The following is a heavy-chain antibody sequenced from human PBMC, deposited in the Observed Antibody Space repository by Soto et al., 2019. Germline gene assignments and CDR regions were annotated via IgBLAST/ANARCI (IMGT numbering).Heavy chain of an antibody. CDR1: GGSFSGYY. CDR3: AREAGYDYIWGSYRSNYDAFDI. Sequence: SETLSLTCAVYGGSFSGYYWSWIRQPPGKGLEWIGEINHSGSTNYNPSLKSRVTITIDTSKNQFSLKLSSETAADTVVYYCAREAGYDYIWGSYRSNYDAFDIWGQGTMVTVSS. V-gene: IGHV4-34*01. J-gene: IGHJ3*02. D-gene: IGHD3-16*02. CDR2: INHSGST.